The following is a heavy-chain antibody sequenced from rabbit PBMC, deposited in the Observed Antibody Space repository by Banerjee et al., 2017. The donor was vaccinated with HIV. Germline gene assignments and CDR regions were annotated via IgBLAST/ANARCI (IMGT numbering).Heavy chain of an antibody. Sequence: QEQLEESGGDLVKPGASLTLTCTASGFSFRNKYVMCWVRQAPGKGLEWIGCINTSSGNTVYASWAKGRFTISSDNAQNTVDLQMNSLTAADTATYFCARGDYSYGFAGYAYLNLWGPGTLVTVS. V-gene: IGHV1S45*01. CDR3: ARGDYSYGFAGYAYLNL. CDR2: INTSSGNT. CDR1: GFSFRNKYV. J-gene: IGHJ4*01. D-gene: IGHD6-1*01.